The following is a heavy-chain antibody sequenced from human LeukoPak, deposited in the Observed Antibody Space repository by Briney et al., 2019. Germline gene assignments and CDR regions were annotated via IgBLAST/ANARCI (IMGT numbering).Heavy chain of an antibody. V-gene: IGHV3-23*01. CDR3: AKGSSSSDY. CDR2: ISGDGGST. CDR1: GFTFSSYP. D-gene: IGHD6-6*01. Sequence: GGSLRLSCAASGFTFSSYPMSWVRQAPGKGLEWISAISGDGGSTYYAASVQGRSTISRDNSKNTLYLQMNSLRAEDTAVYYCAKGSSSSDYWGQGTLVTVSS. J-gene: IGHJ4*02.